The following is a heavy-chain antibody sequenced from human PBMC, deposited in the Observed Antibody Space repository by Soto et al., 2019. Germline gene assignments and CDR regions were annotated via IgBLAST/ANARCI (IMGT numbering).Heavy chain of an antibody. Sequence: QVQLVQSGAELKTPGSSVKVSCKPSGGAFNSHSINWVRQAPGLGLEWVGGITPVYGEINYAQKLKGRVTITAGESMSVAYMELTSLRSDGSGVYFCARVPYGNFYVMDVWGPGTTVTVSS. J-gene: IGHJ6*02. V-gene: IGHV1-69*01. CDR1: GGAFNSHS. CDR3: ARVPYGNFYVMDV. CDR2: ITPVYGEI. D-gene: IGHD3-10*01.